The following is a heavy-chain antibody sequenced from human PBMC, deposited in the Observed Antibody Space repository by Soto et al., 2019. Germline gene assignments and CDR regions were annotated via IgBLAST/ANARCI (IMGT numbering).Heavy chain of an antibody. CDR1: GGSISSGGYY. D-gene: IGHD2-15*01. CDR3: ARKSILYCSGGSCYSTFDNNWFDP. V-gene: IGHV4-31*03. CDR2: IHYSGST. J-gene: IGHJ5*02. Sequence: PSETLSLTCTVSGGSISSGGYYWSWIRQHPGKGLEWIGYIHYSGSTYYNPSLKSRVTISVDTSKNQFSLKLSSVTAADTAVYYCARKSILYCSGGSCYSTFDNNWFDPWGQGTLVTVSS.